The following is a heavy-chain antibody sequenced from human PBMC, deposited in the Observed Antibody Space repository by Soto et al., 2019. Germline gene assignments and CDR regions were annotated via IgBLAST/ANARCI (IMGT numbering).Heavy chain of an antibody. CDR1: GYTFTSYG. CDR3: SSSGYCTHGVCPYYYGMDV. V-gene: IGHV1-18*01. CDR2: ISAYNGNT. J-gene: IGHJ6*02. D-gene: IGHD2-8*01. Sequence: QVQLVQSGAEVKKPGASVKVSCKASGYTFTSYGITWVRQAPGQGLEWMGWISAYNGNTNYAQKLQGRVTMTTDTPXTXAXXQLSSLRSDDTAVYYCSSSGYCTHGVCPYYYGMDVWGQGTTVTVSS.